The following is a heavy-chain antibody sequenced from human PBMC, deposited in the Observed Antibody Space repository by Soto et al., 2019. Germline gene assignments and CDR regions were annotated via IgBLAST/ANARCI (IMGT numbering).Heavy chain of an antibody. CDR2: IYHSGST. CDR3: ARRRDIVVVPAAEKNAFDI. Sequence: SETLSLTCAVSSGSISSSNWWSWVRQPPGKGLERIGEIYHSGSTNYNPSLKSRVTISVDKSKNQFSLKLSSVTAADTAVYYCARRRDIVVVPAAEKNAFDIWGQGTMVTVSS. V-gene: IGHV4-4*02. J-gene: IGHJ3*02. D-gene: IGHD2-2*01. CDR1: SGSISSSNW.